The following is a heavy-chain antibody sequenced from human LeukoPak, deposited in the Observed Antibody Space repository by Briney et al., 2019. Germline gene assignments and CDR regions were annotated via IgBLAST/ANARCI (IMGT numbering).Heavy chain of an antibody. CDR1: GGSISSYY. J-gene: IGHJ4*02. D-gene: IGHD2-2*01. Sequence: NPSETLSPTCTVSGGSISSYYWSWIRQPPGKGLEWIGYFYYSGSTNYNPSLKSRVTISVDTSKNQFSLKLSSVTAADTAVYYCARAPAAMCFDYWGQGTLVTVSS. CDR3: ARAPAAMCFDY. CDR2: FYYSGST. V-gene: IGHV4-59*08.